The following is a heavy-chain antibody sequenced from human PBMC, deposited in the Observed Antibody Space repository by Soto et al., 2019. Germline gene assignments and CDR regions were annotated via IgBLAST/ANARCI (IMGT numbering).Heavy chain of an antibody. D-gene: IGHD1-26*01. CDR1: GGSISSGGYY. CDR3: ARDRGRYYYYYGMDV. CDR2: IYYSGST. V-gene: IGHV4-31*03. Sequence: QVQLQESGPGLVKPSQTLSLTCTVSGGSISSGGYYWSWIRQHPGKGLEWIGYIYYSGSTYYNPSLKSRVTISVDTSKNQFSLKLSSVTAADTAVYYCARDRGRYYYYYGMDVWGQGTTVTVSS. J-gene: IGHJ6*02.